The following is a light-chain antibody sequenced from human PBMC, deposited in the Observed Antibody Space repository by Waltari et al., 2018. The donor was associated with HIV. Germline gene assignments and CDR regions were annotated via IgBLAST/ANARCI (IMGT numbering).Light chain of an antibody. V-gene: IGKV3-20*01. CDR3: QQYGTSPKLT. CDR1: QSVSNSF. Sequence: EIVLTQSTGTLYWYPGERATLSCRASQSVSNSFLAWYQQKPGQAPRLLIYGTSIRSTGIPYRFSCSGSGTDFTLTISRLAPEDFAVYFCQQYGTSPKLTFCGGTKVEIK. J-gene: IGKJ4*01. CDR2: GTS.